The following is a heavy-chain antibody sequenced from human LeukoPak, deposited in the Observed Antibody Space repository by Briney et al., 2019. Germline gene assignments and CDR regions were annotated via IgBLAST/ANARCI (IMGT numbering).Heavy chain of an antibody. J-gene: IGHJ4*02. Sequence: PGGSLRLSCAASGFSFSSYAMSWVRQAPGKGLEWVSGISGGNTYYADSVKGRFTISRDNSKNTLYLQMNSLRAEDTAVYYCAKDLIVGATPYWGQGTLVTVSP. D-gene: IGHD1-26*01. CDR3: AKDLIVGATPY. CDR2: ISGGNT. V-gene: IGHV3-23*01. CDR1: GFSFSSYA.